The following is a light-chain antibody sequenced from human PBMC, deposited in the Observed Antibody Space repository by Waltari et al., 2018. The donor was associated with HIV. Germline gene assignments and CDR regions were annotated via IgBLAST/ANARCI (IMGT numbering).Light chain of an antibody. CDR3: AAWDDSLSGLV. V-gene: IGLV1-47*01. Sequence: QSVLTQPPSASGTPGQRVTISCPGSRSNIGSNSVYWYQQLPGTAPKLLIYRNNQRPSGVPDRLSGSKSGTSASLAISGLRSEDEADYYCAAWDDSLSGLVFGGGTKLTVL. CDR1: RSNIGSNS. J-gene: IGLJ3*02. CDR2: RNN.